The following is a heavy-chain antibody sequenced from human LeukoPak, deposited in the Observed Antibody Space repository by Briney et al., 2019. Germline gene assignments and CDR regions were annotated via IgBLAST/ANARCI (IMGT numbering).Heavy chain of an antibody. V-gene: IGHV3-23*01. J-gene: IGHJ2*01. CDR1: RFTFSSYA. CDR2: ISGSGGST. CDR3: AKPTSRGSSWYFWYFDL. Sequence: PGGSLRLSCAVSRFTFSSYAMSWVRQAPGKGLEWVSAISGSGGSTYYADSVKGRFTISNDNSKNTLYLQMNSLRAEDTAVYYCAKPTSRGSSWYFWYFDLWGRGTLVTVSS. D-gene: IGHD6-13*01.